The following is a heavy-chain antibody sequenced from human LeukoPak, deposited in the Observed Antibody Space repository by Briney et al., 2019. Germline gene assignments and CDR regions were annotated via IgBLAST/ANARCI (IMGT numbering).Heavy chain of an antibody. J-gene: IGHJ6*04. Sequence: ASVKVSCKASGYTFTSYGISWVRQAPGQGLEWMGWISAYNGNTNYAQKLQGRVTMTTDTSTSTAYMELRSLRSDDTAVYYCARDRGPIVVVPAAMRRATNYYGMDVWGKGTTVTVSS. CDR2: ISAYNGNT. CDR1: GYTFTSYG. CDR3: ARDRGPIVVVPAAMRRATNYYGMDV. D-gene: IGHD2-2*01. V-gene: IGHV1-18*04.